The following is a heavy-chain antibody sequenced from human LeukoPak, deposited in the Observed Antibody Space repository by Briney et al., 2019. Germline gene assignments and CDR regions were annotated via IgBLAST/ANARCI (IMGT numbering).Heavy chain of an antibody. D-gene: IGHD6-13*01. V-gene: IGHV4-34*01. CDR3: ARRGSWSYYYAMDV. J-gene: IGHJ6*02. CDR2: IDHSGNT. CDR1: GGSFSGYY. Sequence: SETLSLTCAVYGGSFSGYYWSWIRQPPGKGLEWIGEIDHSGNTNYNPSLKSRVTISVDTSKNQFSLKLSSVTAADTAVYYCARRGSWSYYYAMDVWGQGTTVAVSS.